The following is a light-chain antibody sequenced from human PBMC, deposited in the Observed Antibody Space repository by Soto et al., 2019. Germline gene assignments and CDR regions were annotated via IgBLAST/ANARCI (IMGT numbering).Light chain of an antibody. J-gene: IGKJ5*01. V-gene: IGKV3D-20*01. Sequence: DIVLTQSQATLSLSPGERVTLSCGASPSVSSSRLAWYQQKPGQAPRLLMYDASRRAFGIPDRFSGSGSGTDFTLTISRLEPEDFAVYYCQQYGNSPITFGQGTRPEN. CDR3: QQYGNSPIT. CDR2: DAS. CDR1: PSVSSSR.